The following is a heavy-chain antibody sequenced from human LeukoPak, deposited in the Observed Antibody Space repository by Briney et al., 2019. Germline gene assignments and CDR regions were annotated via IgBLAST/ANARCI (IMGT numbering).Heavy chain of an antibody. V-gene: IGHV3-53*01. CDR3: ARVSPNTVTTLQYFDY. D-gene: IGHD4-17*01. CDR1: GFTVSSNS. Sequence: TGGSLRLSCTVSGFTVSSNSMSWVRQAPGKGLEWVSFIYSGGNTHYSDSVKGRFTISRDNSKNTLYLQMNSLRAEDTAVYYCARVSPNTVTTLQYFDYWGQGTLVTVSS. CDR2: IYSGGNT. J-gene: IGHJ4*02.